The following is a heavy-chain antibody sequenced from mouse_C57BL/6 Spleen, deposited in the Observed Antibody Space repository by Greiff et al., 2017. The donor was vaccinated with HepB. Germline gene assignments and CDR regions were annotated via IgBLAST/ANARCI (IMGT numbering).Heavy chain of an antibody. CDR1: GFTFSSYG. CDR3: AITTTVVATIGYYLDY. J-gene: IGHJ2*01. D-gene: IGHD1-1*01. Sequence: DVQLVESGGDLVKPGGSLKLSCAASGFTFSSYGMSWVRQTPDKRLEWVATISSGGSYTYYPDSVKGRYTLSRDNAKKTLYLQRSSLKSENTAMYYCAITTTVVATIGYYLDYWGQGTTLTVAS. CDR2: ISSGGSYT. V-gene: IGHV5-6*01.